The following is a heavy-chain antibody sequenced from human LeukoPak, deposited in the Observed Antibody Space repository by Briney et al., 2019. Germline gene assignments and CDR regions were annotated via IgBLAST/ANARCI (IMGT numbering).Heavy chain of an antibody. CDR1: GGSFSGYY. V-gene: IGHV4-34*01. D-gene: IGHD3-10*01. CDR2: INHSGST. J-gene: IGHJ6*02. CDR3: ARARAYYGSGSYYGMDV. Sequence: PSETLSLTCAVYGGSFSGYYWSWIRQPPGKGLEWIGEINHSGSTNYNPSLKSRVTISVDTSKNQFSLKLSSVTAADTAVYYCARARAYYGSGSYYGMDVWGQGTTVTVSS.